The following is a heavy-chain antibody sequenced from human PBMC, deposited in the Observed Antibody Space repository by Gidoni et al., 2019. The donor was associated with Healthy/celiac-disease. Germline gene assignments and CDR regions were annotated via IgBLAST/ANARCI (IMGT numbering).Heavy chain of an antibody. CDR1: GGSFSGYY. D-gene: IGHD5-12*01. V-gene: IGHV4-34*01. J-gene: IGHJ5*02. Sequence: QVPLQQWGAGLLKPSETLSLTCAVYGGSFSGYYWSWIRQPPGQGLEWIGEINHSGSTNYNPSLKSRVTISVDTSKNQFSLKLSSVTAADTAVYYCARNKRWLQRGWFDPWGQGTLVTVSS. CDR2: INHSGST. CDR3: ARNKRWLQRGWFDP.